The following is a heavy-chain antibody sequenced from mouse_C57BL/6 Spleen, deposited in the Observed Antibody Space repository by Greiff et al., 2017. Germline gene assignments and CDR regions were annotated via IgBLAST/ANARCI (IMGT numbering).Heavy chain of an antibody. J-gene: IGHJ4*01. CDR1: GFSFNTYA. CDR3: VRHEGYYDYDGGYAMDY. CDR2: IRSKSNNYAT. V-gene: IGHV10-1*01. D-gene: IGHD2-4*01. Sequence: DVHLVESGGGLVQPKGSLKLSCAASGFSFNTYAMNWVRQAPGKGLEWVARIRSKSNNYATYYADSVKDRFTISRDDSESMLYLQMNNLKTEDTAMYYCVRHEGYYDYDGGYAMDYWGQGTSVTVSS.